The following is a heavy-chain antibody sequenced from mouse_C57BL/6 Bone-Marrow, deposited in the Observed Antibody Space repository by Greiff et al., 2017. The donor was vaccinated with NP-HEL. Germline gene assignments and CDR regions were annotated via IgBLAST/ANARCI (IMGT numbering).Heavy chain of an antibody. CDR3: ARWGGYYGSLYYFDY. CDR2: IYPGSGST. J-gene: IGHJ2*01. CDR1: GYTFTSYW. V-gene: IGHV1-55*01. D-gene: IGHD1-1*01. Sequence: QVQLQHPGAELVKPGASVKMSCKASGYTFTSYWITWVKQRPGQGLEWIGDIYPGSGSTNYNEKFKSKATLTVDTSSSTAYMQLSSLTSEDSAVYYCARWGGYYGSLYYFDYWGQGTTLTVSS.